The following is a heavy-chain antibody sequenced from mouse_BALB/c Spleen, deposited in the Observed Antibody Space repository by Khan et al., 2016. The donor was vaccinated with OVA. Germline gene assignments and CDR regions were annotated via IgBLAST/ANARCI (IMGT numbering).Heavy chain of an antibody. V-gene: IGHV5-17*02. CDR3: TRSYFFGYYFDH. CDR2: ISGDSTTI. J-gene: IGHJ2*01. Sequence: EVELVESGGGLVQPGGSRKLSCVASGFTFSSFGMHWVRQAPEKGLEWVAYISGDSTTIYYTDTEKGRFTISSANHRNTLFLQMTSLRSEEMAMYYCTRSYFFGYYFDHWGQGTTLTVSS. CDR1: GFTFSSFG. D-gene: IGHD1-1*01.